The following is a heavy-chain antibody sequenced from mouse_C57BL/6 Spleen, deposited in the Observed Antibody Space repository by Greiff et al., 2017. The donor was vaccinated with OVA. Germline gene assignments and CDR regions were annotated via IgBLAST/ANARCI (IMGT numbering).Heavy chain of an antibody. CDR3: ARSVDYDYDGIDYAMDY. J-gene: IGHJ4*01. CDR2: IDPNSGGT. D-gene: IGHD2-4*01. V-gene: IGHV1-72*01. Sequence: QVQLQQPGAELVKPGASVKLSCKASGYTFTSYWMHWVKQRPGRGLEWIGRIDPNSGGTKYNEKFKSKATLTVDKPSSTAYMQLSSLTSEDSAVYYCARSVDYDYDGIDYAMDYWGQGTSVTVSS. CDR1: GYTFTSYW.